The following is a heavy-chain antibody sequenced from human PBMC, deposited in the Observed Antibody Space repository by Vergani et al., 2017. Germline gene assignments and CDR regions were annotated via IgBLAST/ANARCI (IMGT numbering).Heavy chain of an antibody. CDR3: ATKSGGTPCCPIGYFSE. CDR2: ISYDGTQK. D-gene: IGHD2-15*01. J-gene: IGHJ1*01. CDR1: GFTSSYYG. Sequence: QVHLVESGGGVVQPGRSLRLSCVASGFTSSYYGMHWVRQAPGKGLEWVAVISYDGTQKYYADSVKGRFTISRDNSKSTLYLQMNSLRTEDTAVYYCATKSGGTPCCPIGYFSEWGQGTLVTVSS. V-gene: IGHV3-30*03.